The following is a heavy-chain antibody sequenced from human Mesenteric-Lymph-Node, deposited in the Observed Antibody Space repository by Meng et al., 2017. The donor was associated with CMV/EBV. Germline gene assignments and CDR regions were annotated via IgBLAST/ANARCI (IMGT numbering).Heavy chain of an antibody. CDR2: INVGNGRI. CDR3: ARVFIVDDYFDY. Sequence: KASGYTFTDYAIHWVRQAPGQRLEWMGWINVGNGRIKYSQKLQGRVTFTRDTSASTAYMELSSLRSEDTALYYCARVFIVDDYFDYWGQGTLVTVSS. J-gene: IGHJ4*02. CDR1: GYTFTDYA. D-gene: IGHD1-26*01. V-gene: IGHV1-3*01.